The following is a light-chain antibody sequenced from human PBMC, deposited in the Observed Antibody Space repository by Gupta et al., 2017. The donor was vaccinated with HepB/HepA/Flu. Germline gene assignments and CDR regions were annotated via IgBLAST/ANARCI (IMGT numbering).Light chain of an antibody. J-gene: IGKJ1*01. Sequence: DIQMTHAPSSVSASVGDRVTITCRASQGISRWLDWYQQKPGKAPKLLIYAASRVKSGVPSRFSGSGSGTDFTLTISSRQPEDFANYYCQHENSFPWPFGQGTKVEIK. CDR1: QGISRW. CDR3: QHENSFPWP. CDR2: AAS. V-gene: IGKV1-12*02.